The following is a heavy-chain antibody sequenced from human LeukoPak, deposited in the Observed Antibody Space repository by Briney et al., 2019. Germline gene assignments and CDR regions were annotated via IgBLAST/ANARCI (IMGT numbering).Heavy chain of an antibody. Sequence: SETLSLTCTVSGGSISSYYWSWIRRPPGKGLEWIGYIYTSGSTNYNPSLKSRVTISVDTSKNQFSLKLSSVTAADTAVYYCARWQLVRRHNWFDPWGQGTLVTVSS. D-gene: IGHD6-6*01. J-gene: IGHJ5*02. CDR1: GGSISSYY. CDR3: ARWQLVRRHNWFDP. CDR2: IYTSGST. V-gene: IGHV4-4*09.